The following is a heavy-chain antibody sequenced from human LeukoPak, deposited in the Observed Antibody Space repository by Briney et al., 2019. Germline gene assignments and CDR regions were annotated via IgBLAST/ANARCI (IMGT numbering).Heavy chain of an antibody. CDR2: IFTSGGT. D-gene: IGHD3-10*01. V-gene: IGHV4-4*07. CDR3: ARDRRLEVRGAKVRDAFDI. Sequence: SETLSLTSTVSGGSISSYYWSWIRHPAGEGVEWIVGIFTSGGTNYNPSLYSRVTMSVDTSKNQYSLKLSSVTAADTAVYYCARDRRLEVRGAKVRDAFDIWGQGTMVTVSS. CDR1: GGSISSYY. J-gene: IGHJ3*02.